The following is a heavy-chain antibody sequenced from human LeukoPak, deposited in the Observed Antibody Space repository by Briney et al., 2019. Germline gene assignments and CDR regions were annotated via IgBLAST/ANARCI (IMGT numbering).Heavy chain of an antibody. J-gene: IGHJ3*02. V-gene: IGHV5-51*01. CDR2: IYPGDSDT. Sequence: GESLKISCKGSGYSFTSYWIGWVRQMPGKGLEWMGIIYPGDSDTRYSPSFQGQVTISADKSISTAYLQWSSLKASDTAMCYCARSRDFWSGPDAFDIWGQGTMVTVSS. CDR1: GYSFTSYW. CDR3: ARSRDFWSGPDAFDI. D-gene: IGHD3-3*01.